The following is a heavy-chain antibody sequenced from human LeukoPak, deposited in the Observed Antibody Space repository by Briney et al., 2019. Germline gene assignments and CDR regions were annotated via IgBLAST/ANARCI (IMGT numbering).Heavy chain of an antibody. J-gene: IGHJ4*02. CDR1: GFTFSSYE. CDR3: AREGLHDYGDFWSYSSGDYFDY. V-gene: IGHV3-48*03. Sequence: GGSLRLSCAASGFTFSSYEMNWVRQAPGKGLEWVLYISSSGSTIYYADSVKGRFTISRDNAKNSLYLQMNSLRAEDAAVYYCAREGLHDYGDFWSYSSGDYFDYWGQGTLVTVSS. CDR2: ISSSGSTI. D-gene: IGHD4-17*01.